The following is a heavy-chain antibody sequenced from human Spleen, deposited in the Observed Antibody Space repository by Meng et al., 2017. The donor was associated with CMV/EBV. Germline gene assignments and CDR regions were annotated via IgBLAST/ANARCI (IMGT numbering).Heavy chain of an antibody. J-gene: IGHJ6*02. CDR2: ISGSGGST. CDR1: GFTFSSYA. Sequence: GESLKISCAASGFTFSSYAMSWVRQAPGEGLEWVSAISGSGGSTYYADSVKGRFTISRDNSKNTLYLQMNSLRAEDTAVYYCARDLKMVRGLSYYCYGMDVWGQGTTVTVSS. CDR3: ARDLKMVRGLSYYCYGMDV. D-gene: IGHD3-10*01. V-gene: IGHV3-23*01.